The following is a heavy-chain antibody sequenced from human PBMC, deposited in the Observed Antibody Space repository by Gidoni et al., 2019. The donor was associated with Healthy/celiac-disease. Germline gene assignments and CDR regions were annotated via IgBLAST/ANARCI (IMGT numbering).Heavy chain of an antibody. CDR3: ARATKYSYGYADWFDP. Sequence: EVQLVESGGGLVQPGGSLSLSCAASGFTVSRNYMSWVRQAPGKGLEWVSVIYSGGSTYYADSVKGRFTISRHNSKNTLYLQMNSLRAEDTAVYYCARATKYSYGYADWFDPWGQGTLVTVSS. V-gene: IGHV3-53*04. D-gene: IGHD5-18*01. CDR1: GFTVSRNY. J-gene: IGHJ5*02. CDR2: IYSGGST.